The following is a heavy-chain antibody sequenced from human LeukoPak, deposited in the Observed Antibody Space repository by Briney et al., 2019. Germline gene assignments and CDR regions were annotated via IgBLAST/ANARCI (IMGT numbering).Heavy chain of an antibody. Sequence: GGSLRLSCAASGFTFSSYAMHWVRQAPGKGLEWVSSISSGSTYIYYADSVKGRFTISRDNAKNSLYLQMSSLRAEDTAVYYCARDRDSSGYYSASWGQGTLVTVSS. CDR1: GFTFSSYA. J-gene: IGHJ5*02. D-gene: IGHD3-22*01. CDR3: ARDRDSSGYYSAS. V-gene: IGHV3-21*01. CDR2: ISSGSTYI.